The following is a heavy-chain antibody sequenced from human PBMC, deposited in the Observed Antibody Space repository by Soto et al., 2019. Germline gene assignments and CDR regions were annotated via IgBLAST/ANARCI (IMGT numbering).Heavy chain of an antibody. D-gene: IGHD2-21*01. Sequence: SLRLSCTASGFTLGDYTMSWVRQAPGQGLERAGFIRSKAQGGTAQYAASVKGRFIILRDDSKSLDYLQMNSLKTEDAAVYYCTRFPISQCLVDYWRQGTLVTV. V-gene: IGHV3-49*04. CDR1: GFTLGDYT. J-gene: IGHJ4*02. CDR3: TRFPISQCLVDY. CDR2: IRSKAQGGTA.